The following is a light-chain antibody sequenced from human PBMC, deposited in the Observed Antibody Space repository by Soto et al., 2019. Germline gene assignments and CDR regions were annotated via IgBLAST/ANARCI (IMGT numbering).Light chain of an antibody. J-gene: IGLJ2*01. CDR3: QTWGTGFQF. V-gene: IGLV4-69*01. Sequence: QPVLTQSPSASASLGDSVKLTCTLSSGHSSYAIAWHQKQPGKGPRYLMDLNNDGSHTKGDGIPDRFSGSSSGADRYLIIASLQCEDESDYYCQTWGTGFQFFGGGTKLTVL. CDR1: SGHSSYA. CDR2: LNNDGSH.